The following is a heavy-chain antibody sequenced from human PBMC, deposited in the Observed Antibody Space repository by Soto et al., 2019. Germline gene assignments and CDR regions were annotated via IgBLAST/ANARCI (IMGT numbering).Heavy chain of an antibody. CDR3: AMADVHCIGGRCSGVHMDV. Sequence: EVQLVESGGGLVQPGGSLRLSCAASGFTVSSNYMTWVRQAPGKGLEWVSLIQSGGRTYYAGPVKGRFTISRDNSKNTLFLQMNSLRVEDTAVYYCAMADVHCIGGRCSGVHMDVWGKGTTVTVSS. D-gene: IGHD2-15*01. J-gene: IGHJ6*03. CDR1: GFTVSSNY. V-gene: IGHV3-66*01. CDR2: IQSGGRT.